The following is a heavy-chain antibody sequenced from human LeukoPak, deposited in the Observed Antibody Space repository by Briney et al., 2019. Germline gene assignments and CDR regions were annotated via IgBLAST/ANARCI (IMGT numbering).Heavy chain of an antibody. CDR3: AGRTYYDFWSGSPAFDP. Sequence: KPSETLSLTCTVSGGSISSSSCYWGWIRQPPGKGLEWIGSIYYSGSTYYNPSLKSRVTISVDTSKNQFSLKLSSVTAADTAVYYCAGRTYYDFWSGSPAFDPWGQGTLVTVSS. CDR2: IYYSGST. V-gene: IGHV4-39*01. D-gene: IGHD3-3*01. J-gene: IGHJ5*02. CDR1: GGSISSSSCY.